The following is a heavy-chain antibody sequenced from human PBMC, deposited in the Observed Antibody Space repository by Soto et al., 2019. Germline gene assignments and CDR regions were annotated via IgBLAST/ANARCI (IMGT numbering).Heavy chain of an antibody. CDR1: GGTFSSYT. J-gene: IGHJ4*02. CDR2: IIPILGIA. D-gene: IGHD5-12*01. V-gene: IGHV1-69*04. CDR3: ARDPASYSGYDPHPFDY. Sequence: SVKVSCKASGGTFSSYTISWVRQAPGQGLEWMGRIIPILGIANYAQKFQGRVTITADKSTSTAYMELSSLRSEDTAVYYCARDPASYSGYDPHPFDYWGQGTLVTVSS.